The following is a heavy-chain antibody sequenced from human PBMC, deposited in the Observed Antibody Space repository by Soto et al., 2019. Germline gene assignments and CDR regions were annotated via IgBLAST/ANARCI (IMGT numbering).Heavy chain of an antibody. V-gene: IGHV1-69*02. Sequence: QVQLVQSGAEVKKPGSSVKVSCKASGGTFSSYTISWVRQAPGQGLEWMGRIIPILGIANYAQKFQGRVTITADKSTSTAYMELSSLRSEDTAVYYCATTDNYDSIWGSYRPGDYWGQGTLVTVSS. J-gene: IGHJ4*02. CDR3: ATTDNYDSIWGSYRPGDY. D-gene: IGHD3-16*02. CDR1: GGTFSSYT. CDR2: IIPILGIA.